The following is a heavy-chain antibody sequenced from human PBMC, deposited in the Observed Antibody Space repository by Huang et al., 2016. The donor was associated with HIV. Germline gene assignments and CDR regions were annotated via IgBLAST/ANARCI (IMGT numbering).Heavy chain of an antibody. CDR1: GGTFSSYG. Sequence: QVQLVQSGAEVKKPGSAVKVSCKASGGTFSSYGIGWVRQAPGQGLERVGGIVQKLGTTIYAQKVLGRVTITADESTSSAYMELASLTSEDTALYYCARAAVGATMDYYYAMEVWGQGTAVTVSS. CDR3: ARAAVGATMDYYYAMEV. V-gene: IGHV1-69*01. D-gene: IGHD1-26*01. CDR2: IVQKLGTT. J-gene: IGHJ6*02.